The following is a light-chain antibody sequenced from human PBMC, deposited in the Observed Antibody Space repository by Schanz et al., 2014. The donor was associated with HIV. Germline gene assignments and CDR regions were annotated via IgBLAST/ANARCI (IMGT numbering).Light chain of an antibody. Sequence: EIVLTQSPATLSLSPGERATLSCRASQSVNTYLAWYQQKPGQSPRLLIYDASNRATGIPARFSGSGSGTEFTLTISSLQSEDFAVYYCQQYGTSPRTFGQGTKVEIK. V-gene: IGKV3-11*01. CDR1: QSVNTY. CDR2: DAS. CDR3: QQYGTSPRT. J-gene: IGKJ1*01.